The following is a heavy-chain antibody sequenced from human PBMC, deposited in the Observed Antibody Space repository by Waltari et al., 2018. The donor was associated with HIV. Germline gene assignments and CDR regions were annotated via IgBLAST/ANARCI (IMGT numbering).Heavy chain of an antibody. CDR3: AKDFYFEWLLSYYFDY. CDR2: ISNDGTNK. Sequence: QVQLVESGGGVVQPGRSLRLSCAASGFTFSTYDMHWVRQAPGKGLEWVAVISNDGTNKYYADSVKGRFTISRDNSKNTLYLQMNSLRAEDTAVYYCAKDFYFEWLLSYYFDYWGQGTLVTVSS. CDR1: GFTFSTYD. J-gene: IGHJ4*02. V-gene: IGHV3-30*18. D-gene: IGHD3-9*01.